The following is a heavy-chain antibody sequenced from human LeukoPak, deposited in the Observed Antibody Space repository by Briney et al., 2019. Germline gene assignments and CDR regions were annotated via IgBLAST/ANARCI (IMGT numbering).Heavy chain of an antibody. CDR1: GYIFTSYY. V-gene: IGHV1-8*01. J-gene: IGHJ4*02. Sequence: ASVKVSCKASGYIFTSYYMHWVRQATGQGLEWMGWMNPNSGNTGYAQKFQGRVTITRNTSISTAYMELSSLRSEDTAVYYCARGRVTMVRGVIMALGYWGQGTLVTVSS. CDR3: ARGRVTMVRGVIMALGY. CDR2: MNPNSGNT. D-gene: IGHD3-10*01.